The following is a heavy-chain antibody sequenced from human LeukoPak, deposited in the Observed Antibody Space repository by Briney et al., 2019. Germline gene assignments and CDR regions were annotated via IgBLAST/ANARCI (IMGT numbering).Heavy chain of an antibody. Sequence: SETLSLTCTVSGGSISSSNYRWSWIRQHPGKGLEWIGYIYYSGSTYYSPSLKSRVTISVDTSKNQFSLKLSSVTAADTAVYYCARARRDGYNYFGYWGQGTLVTVSS. J-gene: IGHJ4*02. CDR1: GGSISSSNYR. V-gene: IGHV4-31*03. CDR3: ARARRDGYNYFGY. CDR2: IYYSGST. D-gene: IGHD5-24*01.